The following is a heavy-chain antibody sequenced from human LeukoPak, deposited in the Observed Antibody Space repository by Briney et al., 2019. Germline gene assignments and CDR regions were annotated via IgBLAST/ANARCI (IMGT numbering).Heavy chain of an antibody. CDR2: ISSSSSYI. J-gene: IGHJ4*02. D-gene: IGHD3-10*01. CDR3: ARTYGSGTEGFDY. Sequence: GGSLRLSCAASGFTFSSYSMNWVRQAPGKGLEWVSSISSSSSYIYYADSVKGRFTISRDNSKNSLYLQMNSLRAEDTALYYCARTYGSGTEGFDYWGQGTLVTVSS. CDR1: GFTFSSYS. V-gene: IGHV3-21*04.